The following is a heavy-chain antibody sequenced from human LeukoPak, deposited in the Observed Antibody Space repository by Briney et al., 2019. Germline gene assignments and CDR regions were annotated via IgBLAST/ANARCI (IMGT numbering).Heavy chain of an antibody. D-gene: IGHD3-3*01. Sequence: SETLSLTCAVYGGSFSGYYWSWIRQPPGKGLEWIGEINHSGSTNYNPSLKSRVTISVDTSKNQFSLKLSSVTAADTAVYYCARVSISLFGVVTAHFDSWGQGTLVAVSS. CDR1: GGSFSGYY. V-gene: IGHV4-34*01. CDR2: INHSGST. J-gene: IGHJ4*02. CDR3: ARVSISLFGVVTAHFDS.